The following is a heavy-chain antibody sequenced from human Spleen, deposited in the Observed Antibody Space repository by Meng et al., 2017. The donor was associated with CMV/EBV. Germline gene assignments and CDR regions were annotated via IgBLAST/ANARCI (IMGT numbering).Heavy chain of an antibody. CDR3: ASSQWLIESGWFDP. D-gene: IGHD6-19*01. CDR1: DYTFTSYN. Sequence: SDYTFTSYNMHWVRQAPGQGLEWMGIINPSGGSTTYAQQFQGRVTMTRDTSTNTVYLELSSLTSEDTAVYYCASSQWLIESGWFDPCGQGTLVTVSS. CDR2: INPSGGST. J-gene: IGHJ5*02. V-gene: IGHV1-46*01.